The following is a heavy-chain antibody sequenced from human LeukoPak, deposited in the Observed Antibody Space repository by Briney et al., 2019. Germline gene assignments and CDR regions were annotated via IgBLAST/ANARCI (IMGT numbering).Heavy chain of an antibody. CDR3: ARKDGDY. Sequence: SETLSLTCAVSGASITSFHWTWFRQPAVRGLEWIGLIYTSGSTLYNPSLQSRVAMSVDVTKNQLSLKLSYVTAADAATYYCARKDGDYWGQGTLVTVSS. D-gene: IGHD6-6*01. J-gene: IGHJ4*02. CDR1: GASITSFH. V-gene: IGHV4-4*07. CDR2: IYTSGST.